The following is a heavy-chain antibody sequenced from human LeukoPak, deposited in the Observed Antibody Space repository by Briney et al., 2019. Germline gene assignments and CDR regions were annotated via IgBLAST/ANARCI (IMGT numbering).Heavy chain of an antibody. CDR3: ARGHYYYYMDV. Sequence: GGSLRLSCAASGFTFSSYWMSWVRQAPGKGLEWVANIKQDGSEKYYVDSVKGRFTISRHNAKNSLYLQMNSLRAEDTAVYYCARGHYYYYMDVWGKGTTVTVSS. CDR1: GFTFSSYW. J-gene: IGHJ6*03. V-gene: IGHV3-7*01. CDR2: IKQDGSEK.